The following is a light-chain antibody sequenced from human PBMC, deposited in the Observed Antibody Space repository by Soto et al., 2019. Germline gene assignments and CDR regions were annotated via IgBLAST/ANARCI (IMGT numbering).Light chain of an antibody. J-gene: IGLJ1*01. V-gene: IGLV1-40*01. CDR2: GNS. CDR1: SSNIRAGYD. Sequence: QSVLTQPPSVSGVPGQRVTISCTGSSSNIRAGYDVHWYQQLPGTAPKLLIYGNSNRPSGVPDRFSGSKSGTSASLAITGLQAEDEADYYCQSYDSSLSGDVFGTGTKLTVL. CDR3: QSYDSSLSGDV.